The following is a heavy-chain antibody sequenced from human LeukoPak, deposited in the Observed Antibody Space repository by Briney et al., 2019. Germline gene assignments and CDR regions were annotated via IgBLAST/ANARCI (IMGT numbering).Heavy chain of an antibody. D-gene: IGHD4-11*01. J-gene: IGHJ1*01. V-gene: IGHV3-21*01. CDR2: ISSSSSYI. CDR3: ARGKFSIAEYFQH. Sequence: KSGGPLRLSCAASGFTFSSYSMNGVRQAPGKGLEWVSSISSSSSYIYYADSVKGRFTIYRDNAKNSLYLQMNSLRAEDTAVYYCARGKFSIAEYFQHWGQGTLVTVSS. CDR1: GFTFSSYS.